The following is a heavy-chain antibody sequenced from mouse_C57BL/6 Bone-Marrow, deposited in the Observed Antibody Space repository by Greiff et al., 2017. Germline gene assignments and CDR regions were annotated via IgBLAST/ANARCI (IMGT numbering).Heavy chain of an antibody. CDR2: IDPSDSYT. Sequence: QVQLQQPGAELVRPGTSVKLSCKASGYTFTSYWMHWVKQRPGQGLEWIGVIDPSDSYTNYNQKFKGKATLTVDKSSSTAYMQLSSLTSEDSAVYYCARGGYYSNYGGGGCWGQGATLTVSS. J-gene: IGHJ2*01. CDR3: ARGGYYSNYGGGGC. V-gene: IGHV1-59*01. D-gene: IGHD2-5*01. CDR1: GYTFTSYW.